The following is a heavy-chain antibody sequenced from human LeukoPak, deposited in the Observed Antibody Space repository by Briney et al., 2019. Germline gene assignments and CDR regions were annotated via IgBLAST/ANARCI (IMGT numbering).Heavy chain of an antibody. CDR2: ISSSSSTI. CDR1: GFTFSSYS. D-gene: IGHD4-17*01. V-gene: IGHV3-48*01. CDR3: AREAYGDYGS. J-gene: IGHJ4*02. Sequence: PGGSLRLSCAASGFTFSSYSMNWVRQAPGKGLEWVSYISSSSSTIYYADSVKGRFTISRDNAKNSLYLQMNSLRAEDTAVYYCAREAYGDYGSWGQGTLVTVSS.